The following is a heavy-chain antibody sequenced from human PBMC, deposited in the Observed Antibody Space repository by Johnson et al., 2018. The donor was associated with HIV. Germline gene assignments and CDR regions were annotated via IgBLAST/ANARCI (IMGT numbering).Heavy chain of an antibody. CDR3: ARKQWLEIPSDALDV. Sequence: VQLVESGGGLVQPGGSLRLSCAASGFIFRNYWMYWVRQAPGKGLVWVARIYSDGSDTAYADSVKGRFTISRDNAKKTLYLQMSRLRAEDTAIYYCARKQWLEIPSDALDVWGQGTMVTVSS. CDR2: IYSDGSDT. D-gene: IGHD6-19*01. V-gene: IGHV3-74*03. CDR1: GFIFRNYW. J-gene: IGHJ3*01.